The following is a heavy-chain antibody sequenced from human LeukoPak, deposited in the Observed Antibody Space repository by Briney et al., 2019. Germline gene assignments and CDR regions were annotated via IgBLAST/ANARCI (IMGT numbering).Heavy chain of an antibody. CDR1: GFTFSTYA. CDR3: TTDLGVGATIGY. Sequence: GGSLRLSCAVSGFTFSTYAMSWVRQAPGKGLEWVGRIKSKTDGGTTDYAAPVKGRFTISSDESKNTLDLQMNSLKTDGTAVYYCTTDLGVGATIGYWLQGTLVTDSS. V-gene: IGHV3-15*01. D-gene: IGHD1-26*01. J-gene: IGHJ4*02. CDR2: IKSKTDGGTT.